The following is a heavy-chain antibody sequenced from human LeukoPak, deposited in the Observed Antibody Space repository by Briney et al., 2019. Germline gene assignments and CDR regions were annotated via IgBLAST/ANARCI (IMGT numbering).Heavy chain of an antibody. CDR2: IYYSGST. D-gene: IGHD6-13*01. V-gene: IGHV4-59*01. CDR3: ARVGSSWHAYYFDY. J-gene: IGHJ4*02. CDR1: GGSTSSYY. Sequence: KPSETLSLTCTVSGGSTSSYYWSWIRQPPGKGLEWIGYIYYSGSTNYNPSLKSRVTISVDTSKNQFSLKLSFVTAADTAVYYCARVGSSWHAYYFDYWGQGTLVTVSS.